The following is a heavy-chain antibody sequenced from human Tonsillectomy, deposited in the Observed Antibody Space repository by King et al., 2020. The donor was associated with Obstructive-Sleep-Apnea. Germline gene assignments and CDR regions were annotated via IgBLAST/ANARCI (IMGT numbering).Heavy chain of an antibody. D-gene: IGHD3-22*01. CDR2: IWNDGNNK. Sequence: VQLVESGGGVVQPGRPLRLSCTASGFIFNVYGMHWVRQAPGKGLEWVAVIWNDGNNKYYAESVKGQFTISRDNSNNTLYLQMNSLRADDTAVYYCVRGSMYSYDSGGYYPNFDYWGPGTLVTVSS. CDR1: GFIFNVYG. V-gene: IGHV3-33*01. J-gene: IGHJ4*02. CDR3: VRGSMYSYDSGGYYPNFDY.